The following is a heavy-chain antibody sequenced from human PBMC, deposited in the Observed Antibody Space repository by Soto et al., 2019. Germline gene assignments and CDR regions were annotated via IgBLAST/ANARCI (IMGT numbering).Heavy chain of an antibody. Sequence: PGGSLRLSCAASGFTFSSYGMHWVRQAPGKGLEWVAVISYDGSNKYYADSVKGRFTISRDNSKNTLYLQMNSLRAEDTAVYYCAKDRSDSSGYYLDYWGQGTLVTVSS. V-gene: IGHV3-30*18. CDR1: GFTFSSYG. J-gene: IGHJ4*02. CDR3: AKDRSDSSGYYLDY. D-gene: IGHD3-22*01. CDR2: ISYDGSNK.